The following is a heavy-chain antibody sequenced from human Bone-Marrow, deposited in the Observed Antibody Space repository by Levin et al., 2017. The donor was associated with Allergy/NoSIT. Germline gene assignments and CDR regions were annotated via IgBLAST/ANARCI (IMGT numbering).Heavy chain of an antibody. D-gene: IGHD3-3*01. Sequence: SETLSLTCTVSGGSISSSSYYWGWIRQPPGKGLEWIGSIYYSGSTYYNPSLKSRVTISVDTSKNQFSLKLSSVTAADTAVYYCARYYDFWSGYQYYFDYWGQGTLVTVSS. CDR2: IYYSGST. CDR3: ARYYDFWSGYQYYFDY. CDR1: GGSISSSSYY. J-gene: IGHJ4*02. V-gene: IGHV4-39*01.